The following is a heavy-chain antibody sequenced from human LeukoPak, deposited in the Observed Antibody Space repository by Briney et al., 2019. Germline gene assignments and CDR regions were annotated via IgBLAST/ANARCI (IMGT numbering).Heavy chain of an antibody. Sequence: SVKVSCKASGGTFSSYAISWVRQAPGQGLEWMGRIIPILGIANYAQKFQGRVTITADKSTSTAYMELSSLRSEETAVYYCARVCCRGVDYYYGMDVWGQGTTVTVSS. CDR2: IIPILGIA. CDR3: ARVCCRGVDYYYGMDV. D-gene: IGHD3-10*01. J-gene: IGHJ6*02. V-gene: IGHV1-69*04. CDR1: GGTFSSYA.